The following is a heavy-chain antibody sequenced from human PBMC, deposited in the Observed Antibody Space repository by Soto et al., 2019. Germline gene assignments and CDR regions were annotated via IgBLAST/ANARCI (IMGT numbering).Heavy chain of an antibody. Sequence: ASVKVSCKASGNTFTSYDINWVRQATGHGLEWMGWINPNSGNIGYAQKFQGRVTMTRDTAIRTAYMEVSRLRADDTAVYYCARGRASGSYYLLDYWGQGTLVTVSS. V-gene: IGHV1-8*01. CDR1: GNTFTSYD. CDR3: ARGRASGSYYLLDY. J-gene: IGHJ4*02. CDR2: INPNSGNI. D-gene: IGHD3-10*01.